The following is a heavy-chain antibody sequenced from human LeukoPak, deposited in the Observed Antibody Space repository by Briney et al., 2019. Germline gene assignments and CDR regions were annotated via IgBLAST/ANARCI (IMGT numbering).Heavy chain of an antibody. V-gene: IGHV1-2*02. Sequence: ASVKVSCKASGYTFTGYYMHWVRQAPGQGLEWMGWINPNSGGTNYAQKFQGRVTITADKSTSTAYMELSSLRSEDTAVYYCASYGSGSYYKTGFDPWGQGTLVTVSS. CDR1: GYTFTGYY. J-gene: IGHJ5*02. D-gene: IGHD3-10*01. CDR3: ASYGSGSYYKTGFDP. CDR2: INPNSGGT.